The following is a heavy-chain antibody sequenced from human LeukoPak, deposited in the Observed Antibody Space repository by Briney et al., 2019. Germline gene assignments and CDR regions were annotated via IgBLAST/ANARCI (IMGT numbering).Heavy chain of an antibody. CDR1: GGSISSYY. D-gene: IGHD4-23*01. J-gene: IGHJ4*02. Sequence: KPSETLSLTCTVSGGSISSYYWSWIRQPPGKGLEWIGYIYYSGSTYYNPSLKSRVTISVDTSKNQFSLKLSSVTAADTAVYYCARGGNSRTFDYWGQGTLVTVSS. V-gene: IGHV4-59*12. CDR3: ARGGNSRTFDY. CDR2: IYYSGST.